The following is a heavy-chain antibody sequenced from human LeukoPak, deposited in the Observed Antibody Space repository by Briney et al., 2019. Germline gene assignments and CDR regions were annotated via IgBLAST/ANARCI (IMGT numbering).Heavy chain of an antibody. CDR3: AKGFAYQLPNSTFDY. CDR1: GFTFSSYA. J-gene: IGHJ4*02. D-gene: IGHD2-2*01. Sequence: GGSLRLSCAASGFTFSSYAMGWDRPAPGEGLEWVSAFCGGGGSTYYADSVKGRFTISRDNSQNTLYLQMNSLRAEDTAVYHCAKGFAYQLPNSTFDYWGQGTLVTVSS. V-gene: IGHV3-23*01. CDR2: FCGGGGST.